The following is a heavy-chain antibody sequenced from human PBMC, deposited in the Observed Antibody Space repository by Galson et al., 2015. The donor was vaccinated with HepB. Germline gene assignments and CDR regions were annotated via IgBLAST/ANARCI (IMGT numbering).Heavy chain of an antibody. Sequence: CAASGFTFSSYAMSWVRQAPGKGLEWVSAISGSGGSTYYADSVKGRFTISRDNSKNTLYLQMNSLRAEDTAVYYCAKDKIRVHSQTDYWGQGTLVTVSS. CDR1: GFTFSSYA. CDR3: AKDKIRVHSQTDY. J-gene: IGHJ4*02. CDR2: ISGSGGST. V-gene: IGHV3-23*01. D-gene: IGHD4-17*01.